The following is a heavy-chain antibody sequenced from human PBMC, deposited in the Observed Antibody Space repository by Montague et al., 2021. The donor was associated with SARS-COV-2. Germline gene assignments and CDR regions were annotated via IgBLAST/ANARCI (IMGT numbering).Heavy chain of an antibody. V-gene: IGHV4-39*01. CDR2: IFYSGTT. CDR3: ARHVTFGGVVVALDY. J-gene: IGHJ4*02. Sequence: SETLSLTCTVSGASISSRENSWGWIRQSPGKGLEWFGSIFYSGTTYFNPSLRSRIAISVDTSKNQFSLKVTSVTAADTAVYYCARHVTFGGVVVALDYWGQGHLVSVSS. CDR1: GASISSRENS. D-gene: IGHD3-16*02.